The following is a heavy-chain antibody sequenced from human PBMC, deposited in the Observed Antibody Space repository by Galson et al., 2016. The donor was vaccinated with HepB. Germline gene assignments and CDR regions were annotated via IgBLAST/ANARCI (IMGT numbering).Heavy chain of an antibody. CDR2: LSYDGSMK. CDR3: ERDLGRSWYPFIY. CDR1: GFTFSNFG. J-gene: IGHJ4*01. Sequence: SLRLSCAASPASGFTFSNFGVHWVRQAPGKGLEWLTFLSYDGSMKYYADSVKGRFIISRDNSKNTLYLQLNSLRPDDTAVYYCERDLGRSWYPFIYWGQGTLVTVSS. D-gene: IGHD6-13*01. V-gene: IGHV3-30*03.